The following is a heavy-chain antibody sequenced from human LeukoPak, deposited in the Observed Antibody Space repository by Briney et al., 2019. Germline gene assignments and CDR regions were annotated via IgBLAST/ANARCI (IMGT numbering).Heavy chain of an antibody. D-gene: IGHD1-26*01. CDR2: IYYSRST. J-gene: IGHJ6*04. CDR3: AREGDTVGAYYGMDV. Sequence: SETLSLTCTVSGGSISSGDYYWSWIRQPPGKGLEWIGYIYYSRSTYYNPPLKSRVTISVDTSKNQFSLKLSSVTAADTAVYYCAREGDTVGAYYGMDVWGKGTTVTVSS. V-gene: IGHV4-30-4*01. CDR1: GGSISSGDYY.